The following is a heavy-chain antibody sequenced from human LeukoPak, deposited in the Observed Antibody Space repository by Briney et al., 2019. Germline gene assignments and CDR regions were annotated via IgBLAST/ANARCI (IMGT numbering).Heavy chain of an antibody. V-gene: IGHV1-8*03. J-gene: IGHJ6*03. CDR1: GYSFTSYD. CDR3: ARGRGNYYYYYMDV. Sequence: ASVKVSCKASGYSFTSYDINWVRQATGQGLEWMGWMNPNRGDTGYAQKFQGRVTITRNTSISTAYMELSSLRSEDMAVYYCARGRGNYYYYYMDVWGKGTTVTVSS. D-gene: IGHD3-16*01. CDR2: MNPNRGDT.